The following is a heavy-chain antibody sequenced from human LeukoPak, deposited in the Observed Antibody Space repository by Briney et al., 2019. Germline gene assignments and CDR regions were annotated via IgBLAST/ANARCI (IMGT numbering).Heavy chain of an antibody. Sequence: ASVKISCEASDYTFSSYGISWVRQAPGQGLEWMGWISGYTGNTESAQNLQGRVTMTTDTSTSTAYMELRSLRSDDTAVYYCARVGNGVTMVRGIISYYYMDVWGKGTPVTISS. CDR3: ARVGNGVTMVRGIISYYYMDV. V-gene: IGHV1-18*01. J-gene: IGHJ6*03. D-gene: IGHD3-10*01. CDR1: DYTFSSYG. CDR2: ISGYTGNT.